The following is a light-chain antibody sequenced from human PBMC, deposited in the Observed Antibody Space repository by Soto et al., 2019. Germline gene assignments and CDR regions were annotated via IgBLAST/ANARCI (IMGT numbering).Light chain of an antibody. V-gene: IGLV1-40*01. CDR2: GNS. J-gene: IGLJ2*01. CDR3: QSYDNSLSGHVV. CDR1: SSNIGAGYD. Sequence: QSVLTQPPSVSGAPGQRVTISCTGSSSNIGAGYDVHWYQQLPGTAPNLLIYGNSNRPSGVPDRFSGSKSGTSASLAIAGLQAEDEADYYCQSYDNSLSGHVVFGGGTKLTVL.